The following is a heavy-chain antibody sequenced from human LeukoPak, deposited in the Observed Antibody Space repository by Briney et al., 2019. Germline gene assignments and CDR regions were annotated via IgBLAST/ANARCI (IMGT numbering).Heavy chain of an antibody. J-gene: IGHJ6*03. V-gene: IGHV4-59*12. CDR1: GGSIRGYY. CDR2: IYSSGST. Sequence: SETLSLTCNVSGGSIRGYYWSWIRQPPGKGLEWIGYIYSSGSTNYNPSLKSRVTMSVDTSKNQFSLKVSSVTAADTAVYYCARGRRIVVVLGATRTHRDYYMDVWGKGTTVTVSS. D-gene: IGHD2-15*01. CDR3: ARGRRIVVVLGATRTHRDYYMDV.